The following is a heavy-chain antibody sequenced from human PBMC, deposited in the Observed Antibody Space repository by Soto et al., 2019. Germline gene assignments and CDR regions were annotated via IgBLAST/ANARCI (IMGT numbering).Heavy chain of an antibody. D-gene: IGHD3-16*01. CDR3: ARHGLTAYMAYYFDF. CDR1: GGSISSSSYY. Sequence: SETLSLTCTVSGGSISSSSYYWAWIRQSPGRGLEWIGSIYYSGSTYYSPSLKSRISLSVDTSKNQFSLTLTSVTAADTAVYFCARHGLTAYMAYYFDFWGQGTLVTVSS. V-gene: IGHV4-39*01. J-gene: IGHJ4*02. CDR2: IYYSGST.